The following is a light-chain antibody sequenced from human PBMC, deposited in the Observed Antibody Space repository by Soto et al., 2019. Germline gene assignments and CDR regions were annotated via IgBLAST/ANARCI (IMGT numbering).Light chain of an antibody. Sequence: QAVVTQEPPLTVSPGGTVTLTCASGTGAVTSGYYPSWFQQKPGQAPRALIHSAINKHPWTPARFSGSLLGGKAALTLSGVQPEDEADYYCLMYYGGAWVFGGGTKVTVL. J-gene: IGLJ3*02. V-gene: IGLV7-43*01. CDR2: SAI. CDR1: TGAVTSGYY. CDR3: LMYYGGAWV.